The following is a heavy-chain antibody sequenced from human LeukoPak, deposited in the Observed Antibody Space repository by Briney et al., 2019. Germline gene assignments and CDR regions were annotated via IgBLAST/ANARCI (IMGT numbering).Heavy chain of an antibody. CDR3: ASSGSYRLDY. CDR1: GFTFSSYA. V-gene: IGHV3-48*02. CDR2: ITASGTAM. D-gene: IGHD1-26*01. Sequence: GGSLRLSCATSGFTFSSYAMHWVRQAPGKGLEWVSHITASGTAMFYADSVKGRFTISRDNAKNSLYLQMNSLRDEDTAVYYCASSGSYRLDYWGQGTLVTVSS. J-gene: IGHJ4*02.